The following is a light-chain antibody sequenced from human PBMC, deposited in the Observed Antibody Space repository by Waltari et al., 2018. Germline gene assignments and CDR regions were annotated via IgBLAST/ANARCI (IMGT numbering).Light chain of an antibody. V-gene: IGKV3D-15*01. CDR3: RQARRWPQRT. CDR2: FAN. J-gene: IGKJ2*01. Sequence: EIVMTQSPVTAPVSPGEAITLSCTASENGGTHVAWYRHKPGQPPRPLIYFANSRATGVPARIGGSGSGTDFTLSISSLESEDFALYYCRQARRWPQRTFGQGTKLEI. CDR1: ENGGTH.